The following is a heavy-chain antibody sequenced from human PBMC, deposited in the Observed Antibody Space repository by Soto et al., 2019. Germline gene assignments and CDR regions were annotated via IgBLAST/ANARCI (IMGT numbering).Heavy chain of an antibody. CDR3: ARGPGGSDGGDYYYYGRAV. CDR2: MNPNSGYT. Sequence: ASVKVSCKASGYTFTSYDINWVRQATGQGLEWMGWMNPNSGYTGYAQKFQGRVTMTRSTSISTAYMELSSLRSEDTAVYYCARGPGGSDGGDYYYYGRAVWGKGTTVTVSS. J-gene: IGHJ6*04. CDR1: GYTFTSYD. D-gene: IGHD3-16*01. V-gene: IGHV1-8*01.